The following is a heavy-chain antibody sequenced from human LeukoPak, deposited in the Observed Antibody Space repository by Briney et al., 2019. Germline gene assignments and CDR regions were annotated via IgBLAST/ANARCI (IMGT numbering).Heavy chain of an antibody. CDR2: IKQDGSEK. Sequence: GGFLRLSCAASGFTFSSYWMSWVRQAPGKGLEWVANIKQDGSEKYYVDSVKGRFTISRDNAKNSLYLQMNSLRAEDTAVYYCARDPGYGNYYDSSGFFDYWGQGTLVTVSS. J-gene: IGHJ4*02. V-gene: IGHV3-7*01. CDR3: ARDPGYGNYYDSSGFFDY. CDR1: GFTFSSYW. D-gene: IGHD3-22*01.